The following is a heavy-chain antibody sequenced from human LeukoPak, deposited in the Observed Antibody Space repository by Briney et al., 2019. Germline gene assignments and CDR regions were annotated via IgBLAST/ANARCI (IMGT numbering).Heavy chain of an antibody. J-gene: IGHJ4*02. CDR1: GGSISSNNW. CDR2: IYHSGST. D-gene: IGHD1-20*01. Sequence: PSETLSLTCAVSGGSISSNNWWSWVRPPPGKGLEWIGEIYHSGSTNYNPSLKSRVTISVDKSKNQFSLKLSSVTAADTAVYYCARLTGTTVDFDYWGQGTLVTVSS. CDR3: ARLTGTTVDFDY. V-gene: IGHV4-4*02.